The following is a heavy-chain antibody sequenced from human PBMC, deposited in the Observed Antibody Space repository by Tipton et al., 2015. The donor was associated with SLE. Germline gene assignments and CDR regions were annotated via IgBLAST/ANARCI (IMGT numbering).Heavy chain of an antibody. J-gene: IGHJ4*02. D-gene: IGHD3-3*01. V-gene: IGHV4-34*01. CDR2: INHSGST. CDR1: GGSFSGYY. Sequence: TLSLTCAVYGGSFSGYYWSWIRQPPGKGLEWIGEINHSGSTNYNPSLKSRVTISVDTSKNQFSLKLSSVTAADTAVYYCARGGRFLEWSTYWGQGTLVTVSS. CDR3: ARGGRFLEWSTY.